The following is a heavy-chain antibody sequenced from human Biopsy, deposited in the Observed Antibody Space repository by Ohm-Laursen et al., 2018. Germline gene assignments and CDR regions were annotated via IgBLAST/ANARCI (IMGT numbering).Heavy chain of an antibody. CDR1: VDYISSYY. V-gene: IGHV4-59*01. CDR3: ARDRVYCSDRTVPGYFDL. J-gene: IGHJ2*01. CDR2: VYYTGIT. D-gene: IGHD3-22*01. Sequence: SDTLSLTSSVSVDYISSYYWSWIRQPPGKGWEWIVYVYYTGITDYNPSRQSRVTISVDTYKSHFSLRLRSETPADTAIYFCARDRVYCSDRTVPGYFDLWGRGTLVTVSS.